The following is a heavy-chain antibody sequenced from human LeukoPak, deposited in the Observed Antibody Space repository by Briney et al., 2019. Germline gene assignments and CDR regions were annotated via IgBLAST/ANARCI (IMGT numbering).Heavy chain of an antibody. J-gene: IGHJ3*02. Sequence: GASVKVSCKASGYTFTSYGISWVRQAPGQGLEWMGWISAYNGNTNYAQKLQGRVTMTTDTSTSTAYMELRSLRSDDTAVYYCARDLIGCSGGSCYEIMGAFDIWGQGTMVTVSS. CDR1: GYTFTSYG. CDR3: ARDLIGCSGGSCYEIMGAFDI. V-gene: IGHV1-18*01. CDR2: ISAYNGNT. D-gene: IGHD2-15*01.